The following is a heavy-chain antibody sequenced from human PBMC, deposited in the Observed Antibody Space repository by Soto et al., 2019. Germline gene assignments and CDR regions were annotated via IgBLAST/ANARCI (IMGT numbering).Heavy chain of an antibody. Sequence: GGSLRRSCEASGFTFSCSAMHWVRQDSGKGLQGVGRVRSKTNSFATAYTASVKGRFIISRDDSKNKAYLQMNSLKTEDTAVYYCTASADDTFVNYWGQGT. CDR2: VRSKTNSFAT. V-gene: IGHV3-73*01. J-gene: IGHJ4*02. CDR1: GFTFSCSA. D-gene: IGHD3-16*01. CDR3: TASADDTFVNY.